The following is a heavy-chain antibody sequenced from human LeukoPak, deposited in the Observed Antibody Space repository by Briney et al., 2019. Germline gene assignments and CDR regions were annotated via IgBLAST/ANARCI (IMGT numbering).Heavy chain of an antibody. J-gene: IGHJ3*02. Sequence: GRSLRLSCAASGFTFSNYGIHWVRQAPGKGLEWVAVISYDESNKFYADSVKGRFTISRDNSKNTLYLQMNSLRAEDTAVYYCAKSLIWGDYGDSGAFDIWGQGTMVTVSS. CDR1: GFTFSNYG. CDR3: AKSLIWGDYGDSGAFDI. CDR2: ISYDESNK. D-gene: IGHD4-17*01. V-gene: IGHV3-30*18.